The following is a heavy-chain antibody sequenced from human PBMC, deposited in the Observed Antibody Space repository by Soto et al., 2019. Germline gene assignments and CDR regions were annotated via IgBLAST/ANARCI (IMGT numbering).Heavy chain of an antibody. Sequence: QVQLVESGGGVVQPGRSLRLSCAASGFTFSSYGMHWVRQAPGKGLEWVAVIWYDGSNKYYADSVKGRFTISRDNSKNTLYLQMNSLRAEDTAVYYCARDVGYCGGDCYSTPDYWGQGTLVTVSS. D-gene: IGHD2-21*02. J-gene: IGHJ4*02. CDR3: ARDVGYCGGDCYSTPDY. CDR2: IWYDGSNK. CDR1: GFTFSSYG. V-gene: IGHV3-33*01.